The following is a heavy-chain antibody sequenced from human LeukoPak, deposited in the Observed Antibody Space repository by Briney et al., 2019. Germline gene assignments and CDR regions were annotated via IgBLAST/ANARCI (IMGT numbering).Heavy chain of an antibody. V-gene: IGHV1-69*01. Sequence: SVKVSCKASGGTISSYAISWLRQAPGQGLEWMGGIIPIFGSPSYPQKFQDRLTITADESTSTACMELSSLRFEDTAVYYYASRYCSTYSCRSSTYYYYGMDVWGQGTTVTVSS. CDR2: IIPIFGSP. J-gene: IGHJ6*02. CDR1: GGTISSYA. CDR3: ASRYCSTYSCRSSTYYYYGMDV. D-gene: IGHD2-2*01.